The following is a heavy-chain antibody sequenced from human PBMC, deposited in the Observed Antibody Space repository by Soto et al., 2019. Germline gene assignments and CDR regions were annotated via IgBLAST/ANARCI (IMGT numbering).Heavy chain of an antibody. D-gene: IGHD5-18*01. V-gene: IGHV4-59*08. CDR3: ARHYPRRYIQ. CDR1: GGSISSYY. CDR2: IYYSGST. Sequence: SETLSLTCTVSGGSISSYYWSWIRQPPGKGLEWIGYIYYSGSTNYNPSLKSRVTISVDTSKNQFSLKLSSVTAADTAVYYCARHYPRRYIQWGQGTLVTVSS. J-gene: IGHJ4*02.